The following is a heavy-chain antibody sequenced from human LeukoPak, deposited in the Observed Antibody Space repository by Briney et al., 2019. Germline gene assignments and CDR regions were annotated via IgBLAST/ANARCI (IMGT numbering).Heavy chain of an antibody. Sequence: ETLSLTCAVYGGSFSGYYWSWIRQPPGRGLEWVSAICKSGGSTFYADSVRGRFTISRDNSKNTLYLQMNSLRAEDTAVYYCAKDDNYIRFLSWGQGTLVTVSS. CDR1: GGSFSGYY. J-gene: IGHJ5*02. CDR3: AKDDNYIRFLS. D-gene: IGHD3-16*01. CDR2: ICKSGGST. V-gene: IGHV3-23*01.